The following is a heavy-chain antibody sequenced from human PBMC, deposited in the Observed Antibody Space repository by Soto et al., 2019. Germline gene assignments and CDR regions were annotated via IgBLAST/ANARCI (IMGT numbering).Heavy chain of an antibody. CDR2: IYYRGST. J-gene: IGHJ4*02. V-gene: IGHV4-30-4*01. Sequence: QVQLQESGPGLVEPSQTVSLTCTVSGGSISSDEYCWSWIRQTPGKGLEWIGHIYYRGSTYSNPSLKSRVTISVDTSKNQFSLKLSSVTAADTSVYYCARGPSGDKVDYWGQGTLVTVSS. CDR1: GGSISSDEYC. D-gene: IGHD1-26*01. CDR3: ARGPSGDKVDY.